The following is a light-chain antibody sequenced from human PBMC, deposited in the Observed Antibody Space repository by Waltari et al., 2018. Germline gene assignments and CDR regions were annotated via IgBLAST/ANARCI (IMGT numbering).Light chain of an antibody. Sequence: IQLTKSPSTLPASVGDRVTITCRASQGISNFLAWYQQKPGKAPEVLIFAASTLRTGVPSRFSGRGSGTDVTLTISSLQPEDFATYFCQQLDTYPRTFGQGTKVEIK. CDR3: QQLDTYPRT. J-gene: IGKJ1*01. CDR2: AAS. CDR1: QGISNF. V-gene: IGKV1-9*01.